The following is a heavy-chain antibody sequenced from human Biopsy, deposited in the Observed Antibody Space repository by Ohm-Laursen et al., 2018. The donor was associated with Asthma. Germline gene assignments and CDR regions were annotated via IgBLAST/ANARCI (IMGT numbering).Heavy chain of an antibody. J-gene: IGHJ4*02. D-gene: IGHD2-21*02. CDR3: ARSDCGSGGYCYIPFYF. CDR1: GFTFGDYW. V-gene: IGHV3-30*03. CDR2: ISNDGSSK. Sequence: SLRLSCTASGFTFGDYWMSWVRQAPGKGLEWVALISNDGSSKYYADSVKGRFTISRDISKNTLYLQMNSLRAEDTAVYYCARSDCGSGGYCYIPFYFWGQGTLVTVSS.